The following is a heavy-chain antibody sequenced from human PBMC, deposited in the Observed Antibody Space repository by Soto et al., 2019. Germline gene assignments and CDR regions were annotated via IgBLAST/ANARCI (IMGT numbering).Heavy chain of an antibody. J-gene: IGHJ6*03. D-gene: IGHD3-3*01. V-gene: IGHV4-59*01. CDR1: GGSISSYY. Sequence: SETLSLTCTVSGGSISSYYWSWIRQPPGKGLEWIGYIYYSGSTNYNPSLKSRVTISVDTSKNQFSLKLSSVTAADTAVYYCARVELTYYDFWSGPQDYYYYYYMDVWGKGTTVTVSS. CDR2: IYYSGST. CDR3: ARVELTYYDFWSGPQDYYYYYYMDV.